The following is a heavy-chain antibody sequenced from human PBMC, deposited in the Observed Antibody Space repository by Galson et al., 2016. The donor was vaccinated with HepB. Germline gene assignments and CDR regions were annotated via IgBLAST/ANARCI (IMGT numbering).Heavy chain of an antibody. V-gene: IGHV3-74*01. Sequence: SLRLSCAASGFGFRSWWMHWVRQAPGKGLEWVSRIDNDGSITNYADSVRGRFTISRDNAKDTLYLQLDSMRAEDTAVYYCARGHREGLQFSYDYWGQGILVTVSS. CDR1: GFGFRSWW. J-gene: IGHJ4*02. CDR3: ARGHREGLQFSYDY. CDR2: IDNDGSIT. D-gene: IGHD4-11*01.